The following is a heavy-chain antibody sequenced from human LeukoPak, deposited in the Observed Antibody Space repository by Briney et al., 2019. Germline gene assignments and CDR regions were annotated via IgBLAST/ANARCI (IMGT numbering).Heavy chain of an antibody. CDR2: IYSDGST. V-gene: IGHV3-66*01. Sequence: GGSLRLSXAASGFSVSSNYMSWVRQAPGKGLEWVSVIYSDGSTYYADSVKGRFTISRDYSKNTLFLQVNSLRAEDTAVYYCARVYYYGSGSFSFDYWGQGTLVTVSS. J-gene: IGHJ4*02. CDR1: GFSVSSNY. CDR3: ARVYYYGSGSFSFDY. D-gene: IGHD3-10*01.